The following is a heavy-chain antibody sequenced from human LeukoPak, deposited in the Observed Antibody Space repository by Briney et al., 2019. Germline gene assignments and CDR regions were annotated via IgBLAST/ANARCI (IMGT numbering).Heavy chain of an antibody. CDR2: IPTDDNPT. CDR1: GFVFSNFV. V-gene: IGHV3-74*01. D-gene: IGHD2/OR15-2a*01. Sequence: GGFLRLSCAASGFVFSNFVMHWVRQAPGKGLVWVSRIPTDDNPTNYADFVQGRFTISRDNAKNTVYLQMNNLRAEDTAVYYCARDHYFKIDYWGQGTLVTVSS. CDR3: ARDHYFKIDY. J-gene: IGHJ4*02.